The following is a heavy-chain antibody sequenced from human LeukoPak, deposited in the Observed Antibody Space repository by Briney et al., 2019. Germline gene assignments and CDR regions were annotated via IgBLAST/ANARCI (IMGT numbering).Heavy chain of an antibody. D-gene: IGHD1-26*01. V-gene: IGHV2-5*02. Sequence: SGPTLVKPTQTLTLTCTFSGFSLSTSGVGVGWIRQSPGKVLEWLALLYWDDEKRYSPSLKSRLTITKDTSENQVVLTMTNMDPVDTATYYCARRLPGGVGAMDFDYWGQGTLVTVSS. CDR1: GFSLSTSGVG. CDR3: ARRLPGGVGAMDFDY. CDR2: LYWDDEK. J-gene: IGHJ4*02.